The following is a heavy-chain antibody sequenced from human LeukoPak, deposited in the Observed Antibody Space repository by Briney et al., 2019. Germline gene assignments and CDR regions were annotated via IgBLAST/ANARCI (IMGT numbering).Heavy chain of an antibody. CDR2: INPSGGST. CDR1: GYTFTGYY. J-gene: IGHJ3*02. CDR3: ARDYYDSSGYYHDAFDI. D-gene: IGHD3-22*01. V-gene: IGHV1-46*01. Sequence: ASVKVSCKASGYTFTGYYMHWVRQAPGQGLEWMGIINPSGGSTSYAQKFQGRVTMTRDMSTSTVYMELSSLRSEDTAVYYCARDYYDSSGYYHDAFDIWGQGTMVTVSS.